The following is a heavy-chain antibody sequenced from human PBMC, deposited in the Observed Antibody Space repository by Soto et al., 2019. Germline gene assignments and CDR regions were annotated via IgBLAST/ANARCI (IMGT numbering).Heavy chain of an antibody. V-gene: IGHV5-10-1*01. D-gene: IGHD3-22*01. CDR2: IDPSDSYT. Sequence: GESLKISCQGSGYRFTSYWISWVRQMPGKGLEWMGKIDPSDSYTNYSPSFQGHVTISTDKSISTAYLQWSSLKASDTAMYYCARHRGNLYDSSGYYWDVWGRGTTVTVSS. CDR3: ARHRGNLYDSSGYYWDV. J-gene: IGHJ6*02. CDR1: GYRFTSYW.